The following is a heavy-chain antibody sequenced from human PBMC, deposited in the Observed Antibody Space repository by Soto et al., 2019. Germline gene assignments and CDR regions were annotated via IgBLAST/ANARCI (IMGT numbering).Heavy chain of an antibody. CDR2: IYPGDSDT. D-gene: IGHD3-22*01. CDR1: GYSFTSYC. V-gene: IGHV5-51*01. Sequence: GGALHTSFQGSGYSFTSYCICWLRQMPGKGLEWMGIIYPGDSDTRYSPSFQGQVTISADKSISTAYLQWSSLKASDTAMYYCARHRRGVVVRSNYGMEVWGQGTTVNVS. CDR3: ARHRRGVVVRSNYGMEV. J-gene: IGHJ6*02.